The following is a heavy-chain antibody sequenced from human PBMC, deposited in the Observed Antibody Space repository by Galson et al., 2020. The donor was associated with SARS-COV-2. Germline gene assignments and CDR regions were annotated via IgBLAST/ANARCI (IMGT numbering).Heavy chain of an antibody. J-gene: IGHJ6*02. CDR2: IIPIFVTA. V-gene: IGHV1-69*13. CDR1: GGTFSSYA. CDR3: ARASWGTVTTYYYGMDV. D-gene: IGHD4-17*01. Sequence: SVKVSCKASGGTFSSYAISWVRQAPGQGLEWMGGIIPIFVTANYAQKFQGRVTITADESTSTAYMELSSLRSEDTAVYYCARASWGTVTTYYYGMDVWGQGTTVTVSS.